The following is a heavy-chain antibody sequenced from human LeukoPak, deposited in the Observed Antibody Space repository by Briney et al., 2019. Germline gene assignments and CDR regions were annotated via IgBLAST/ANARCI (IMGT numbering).Heavy chain of an antibody. CDR3: ARVLSSYSGYDSPYYYYYYMDV. D-gene: IGHD5-12*01. CDR2: IYSGGST. V-gene: IGHV3-53*01. CDR1: GFTVSSNY. J-gene: IGHJ6*03. Sequence: GGSLRLSCAASGFTVSSNYMSCVRQALGKGLEWVSVIYSGGSTYYADSVKGRFTISRDNSKNTLYLQMNSLRAEDTAVYYCARVLSSYSGYDSPYYYYYYMDVWGKGTTVTVSS.